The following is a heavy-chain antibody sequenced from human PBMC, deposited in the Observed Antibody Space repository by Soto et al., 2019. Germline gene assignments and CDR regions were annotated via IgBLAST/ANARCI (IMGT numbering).Heavy chain of an antibody. CDR1: EDTFRNYA. J-gene: IGHJ2*01. Sequence: QVELVQSGAEVKKPGSSVKVSCQASEDTFRNYAISWVRQAPGQGLEWMGGIIPIFGTANYAQKFQGKVTSTGDTSANTVYLELSSLRSEDTAVYYCASTKYDSSAYYYWYLGLWGRGTLVTGSS. V-gene: IGHV1-69*06. CDR2: IIPIFGTA. CDR3: ASTKYDSSAYYYWYLGL. D-gene: IGHD3-22*01.